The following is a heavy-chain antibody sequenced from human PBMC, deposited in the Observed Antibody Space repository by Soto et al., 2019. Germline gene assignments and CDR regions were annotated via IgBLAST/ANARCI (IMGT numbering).Heavy chain of an antibody. Sequence: EVQLLESGGGLVQPGGSLRLSCAASGFTFKNFAVSWVRQAPGKGMEWVSAIGGSGSSANYADSVKGRFTVSRDDSKSTLYIQMSGLRVDDTALYYCAKDAVAYNGEWDWFDLWGQGTLVTVSS. V-gene: IGHV3-23*01. CDR1: GFTFKNFA. D-gene: IGHD3-10*01. CDR3: AKDAVAYNGEWDWFDL. CDR2: IGGSGSSA. J-gene: IGHJ5*02.